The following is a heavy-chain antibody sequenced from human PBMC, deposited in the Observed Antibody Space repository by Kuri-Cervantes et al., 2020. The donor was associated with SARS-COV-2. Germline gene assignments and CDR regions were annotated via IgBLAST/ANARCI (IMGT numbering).Heavy chain of an antibody. CDR2: IWYDGSNK. Sequence: GESLKISCAASGFTFSSYGMHWVRQAPGKGLEWVAVIWYDGSNKYYADSVKGRFTISRDNSKNTLYLQMNSLRAEDTAVYYCARWGGQPDSSGPNELWGQGTLVTVFS. J-gene: IGHJ4*02. D-gene: IGHD3-22*01. V-gene: IGHV3-33*01. CDR3: ARWGGQPDSSGPNEL. CDR1: GFTFSSYG.